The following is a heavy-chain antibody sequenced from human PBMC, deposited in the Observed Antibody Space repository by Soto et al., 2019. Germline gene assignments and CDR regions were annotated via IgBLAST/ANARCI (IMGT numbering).Heavy chain of an antibody. Sequence: PGGSLRLSCAASGFTFSNYWMHWVRQAPGKGLVWVSRINTDGISTIYADSVKGRFTISRDNAKNTLYLQMNSLRAEDTAVYFCASSPTYSPYWGQGTLVTVSS. J-gene: IGHJ4*02. CDR1: GFTFSNYW. V-gene: IGHV3-74*01. CDR2: INTDGIST. D-gene: IGHD2-15*01. CDR3: ASSPTYSPY.